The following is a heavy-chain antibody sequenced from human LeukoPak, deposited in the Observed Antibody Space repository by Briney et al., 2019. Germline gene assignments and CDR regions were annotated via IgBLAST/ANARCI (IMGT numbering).Heavy chain of an antibody. CDR1: GYSISSGYY. J-gene: IGHJ4*02. Sequence: SETLSLTCAVPGYSISSGYYWGWIRPPPGRGREGIGIIYHSGSTYYNPTLKSRVTISVDTSKNQFSMKLSYVTAADTGVYYCARDYGDYRFDCWGQGTLVTVSS. V-gene: IGHV4-38-2*02. CDR3: ARDYGDYRFDC. CDR2: IYHSGST. D-gene: IGHD4-11*01.